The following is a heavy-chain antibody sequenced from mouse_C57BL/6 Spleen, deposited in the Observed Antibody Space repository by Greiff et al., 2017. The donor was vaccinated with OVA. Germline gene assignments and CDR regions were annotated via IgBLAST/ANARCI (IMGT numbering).Heavy chain of an antibody. V-gene: IGHV14-4*01. Sequence: VQLKQSGAELVRPGASVKLSCTASGFNIKDDYMHWVKQRPEQGLEWIGWIDPENGDTEDASKFQGKATITADTSSNTAYLQLSSLTSEDTAVYYCTTLGRNYWGQGTTLTVSS. J-gene: IGHJ2*01. CDR2: IDPENGDT. CDR3: TTLGRNY. D-gene: IGHD4-1*01. CDR1: GFNIKDDY.